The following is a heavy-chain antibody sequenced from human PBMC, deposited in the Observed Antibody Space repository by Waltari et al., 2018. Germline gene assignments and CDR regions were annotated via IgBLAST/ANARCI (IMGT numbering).Heavy chain of an antibody. Sequence: EVQLVQSGAEVKKPGESLKISCKGSGYSFTSYWIGWVRQMPGKGLEWMGIIYPGDSDTRYSPSFQGQVTISADKSKNQFSLKLSSVTAADTAVYYCARDQERPYNYDFWSGYYNYWGQGTLVTVSS. CDR2: IYPGDSDT. D-gene: IGHD3-3*01. J-gene: IGHJ4*02. CDR3: ARDQERPYNYDFWSGYYNY. CDR1: GYSFTSYW. V-gene: IGHV5-51*03.